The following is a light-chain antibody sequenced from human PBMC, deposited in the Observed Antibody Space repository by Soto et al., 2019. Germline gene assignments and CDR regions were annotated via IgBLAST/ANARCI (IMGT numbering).Light chain of an antibody. CDR1: SSDVGGYNY. V-gene: IGLV2-14*01. J-gene: IGLJ2*01. CDR2: DVS. Sequence: QSALTQPASVSGSPGQSITISCTGTSSDVGGYNYGSWYQQHPGKAPKLMIYDVSNRPSGVSNRFSGSQSGNTASLTISGLQAEDEADYYCRSYTSSSTLDVVFGGGTKLTVL. CDR3: RSYTSSSTLDVV.